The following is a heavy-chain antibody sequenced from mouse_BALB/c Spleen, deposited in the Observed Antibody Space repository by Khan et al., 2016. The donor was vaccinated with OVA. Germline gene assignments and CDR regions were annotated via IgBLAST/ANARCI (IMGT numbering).Heavy chain of an antibody. CDR2: INTGGHYT. CDR3: AKLADYYNSEAFAY. CDR1: GFTFSTYG. J-gene: IGHJ3*01. D-gene: IGHD1-1*02. Sequence: EVELVESGGDLVKTGGSLKLSCAASGFTFSTYGMSWVRQTPDKRLEWVATINTGGHYTYYIDSVKGRFTISRDNADNVLYLQMTNLRSEDTAVYYCAKLADYYNSEAFAYWGQETLVTVSA. V-gene: IGHV5-6*01.